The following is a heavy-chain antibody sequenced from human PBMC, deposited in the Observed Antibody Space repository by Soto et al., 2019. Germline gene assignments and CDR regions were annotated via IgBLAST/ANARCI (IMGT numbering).Heavy chain of an antibody. J-gene: IGHJ5*02. Sequence: SETLSLTCTVSGGSISSYYWSWIRQPAGKGLEWIGRIYTSGSTNYNPSLKSRVTMSVDTSKNQFSLKLSSVTAADTAVYYCARYVTTVTRARNWFDPWGQGTLVTVSS. CDR3: ARYVTTVTRARNWFDP. CDR2: IYTSGST. D-gene: IGHD4-17*01. V-gene: IGHV4-4*07. CDR1: GGSISSYY.